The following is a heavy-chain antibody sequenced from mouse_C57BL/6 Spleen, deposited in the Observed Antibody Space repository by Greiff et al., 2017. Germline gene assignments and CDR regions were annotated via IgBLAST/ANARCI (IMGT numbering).Heavy chain of an antibody. CDR3: ARDGSMRNAWFAY. Sequence: QVQLQQSGAELVKPGASVKLSCKASGYTFTSYWMHWVKQRPGQGLEWIGMIHPNSGSTNYNEKFKSKATLTVDKSSSTAYMQLSSLTSEDSAVYYCARDGSMRNAWFAYWGQGTLVTVSA. CDR2: IHPNSGST. V-gene: IGHV1-64*01. CDR1: GYTFTSYW. J-gene: IGHJ3*01. D-gene: IGHD2-3*01.